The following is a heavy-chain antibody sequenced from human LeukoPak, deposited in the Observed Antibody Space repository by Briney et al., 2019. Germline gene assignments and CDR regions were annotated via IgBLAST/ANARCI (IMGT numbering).Heavy chain of an antibody. CDR3: ARDRMVRGVLGYFDY. CDR2: IKQDGSEK. CDR1: GFTFSSYW. D-gene: IGHD3-10*01. Sequence: GGSLRLSCAASGFTFSSYWMSWVRQAPGKGLEWVANIKQDGSEKYYVDSVKGRFTISRDNAKNSLYLQMNSPRAEDTAVYYCARDRMVRGVLGYFDYWGRGTLVTVSS. V-gene: IGHV3-7*01. J-gene: IGHJ4*02.